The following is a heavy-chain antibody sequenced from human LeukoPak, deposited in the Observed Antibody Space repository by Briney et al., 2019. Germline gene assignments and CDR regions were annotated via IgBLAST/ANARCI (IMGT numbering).Heavy chain of an antibody. D-gene: IGHD3-10*01. CDR3: AKARTVVWFGELCDY. V-gene: IGHV3-30*02. Sequence: PGGSLRLSCAASGFTFSSYGMHWVRQAPGKGLEWVAFIRYDGSNKYYADAVKGLFTISRDNSKNTLYLQMNSLRAEDTAVYYCAKARTVVWFGELCDYWGQGTLVTVSS. CDR2: IRYDGSNK. CDR1: GFTFSSYG. J-gene: IGHJ4*02.